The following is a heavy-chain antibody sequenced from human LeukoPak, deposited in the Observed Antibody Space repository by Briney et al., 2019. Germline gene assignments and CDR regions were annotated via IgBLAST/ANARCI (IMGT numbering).Heavy chain of an antibody. CDR1: GYTFTSYD. V-gene: IGHV1-8*03. CDR3: ARGRTADIVVVPAAIPEELDY. D-gene: IGHD2-2*02. J-gene: IGHJ4*02. Sequence: ASVKVSCKASGYTFTSYDINWVRQATGQGLEWMGWMNPNSGNTGYAQKFQGRVTITRNTSISTAYMELSSLRSEDTAVYYCARGRTADIVVVPAAIPEELDYWGQGSLVTVSS. CDR2: MNPNSGNT.